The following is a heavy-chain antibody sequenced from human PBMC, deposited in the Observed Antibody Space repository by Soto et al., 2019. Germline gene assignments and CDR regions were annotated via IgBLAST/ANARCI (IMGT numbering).Heavy chain of an antibody. CDR2: ISYDGNNK. Sequence: PGGSLRLSCAASGFTFSSYAMHWVRQAPSKGLEWVAVISYDGNNKYYADSVKGRFTISRDNSKNTLYLQMNSLRAEDTAVYYCARDLLDTAMARIGYWGQGTLVTVSS. J-gene: IGHJ4*02. CDR1: GFTFSSYA. CDR3: ARDLLDTAMARIGY. V-gene: IGHV3-30-3*01. D-gene: IGHD5-18*01.